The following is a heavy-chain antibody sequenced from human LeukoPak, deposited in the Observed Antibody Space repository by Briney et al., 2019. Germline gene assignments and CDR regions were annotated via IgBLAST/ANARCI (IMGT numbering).Heavy chain of an antibody. CDR2: ISYDDSHQ. V-gene: IGHV3-30*18. Sequence: GGSLRLSCTVSGFTFSSYGMHWVRQAPGPGLEWVAVISYDDSHQYYADSVQGRLTISRENSKNKLYLQMNSLRAEATAGDYCSKGYYSGTNCPAVDWGQATPGTVTS. J-gene: IGHJ4*02. CDR3: SKGYYSGTNCPAVD. D-gene: IGHD2-2*01. CDR1: GFTFSSYG.